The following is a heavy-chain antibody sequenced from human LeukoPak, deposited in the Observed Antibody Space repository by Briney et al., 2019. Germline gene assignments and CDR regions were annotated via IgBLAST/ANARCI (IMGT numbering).Heavy chain of an antibody. CDR3: AKDMGRIIIAAPKDAFDI. D-gene: IGHD6-6*01. V-gene: IGHV3-23*01. J-gene: IGHJ3*02. CDR2: ISGSGTWT. Sequence: GGSLRLSCAASGFTFSNAWMSWVRRAPGKGLEWVSGISGSGTWTYNADSVRGRFTIFRDNSKNTLYLQMNSLRAEDTAIYYCAKDMGRIIIAAPKDAFDIWGRGTMVTVSS. CDR1: GFTFSNAW.